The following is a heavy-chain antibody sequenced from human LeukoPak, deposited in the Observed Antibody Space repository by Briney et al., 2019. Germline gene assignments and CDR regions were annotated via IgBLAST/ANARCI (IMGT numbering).Heavy chain of an antibody. D-gene: IGHD3-22*01. CDR2: IYYTGGT. V-gene: IGHV4-39*07. J-gene: IGHJ4*02. CDR1: GGSITSNTFY. Sequence: SETLSLTCTVSGGSITSNTFYWAWIRQPPGKPLDWLGTIYYTGGTYSNPSLKSRVTISVDTSKNQFFLTLRSVAAADTAFYYCAREDYYDCGSNDYWGQGTLVTVSS. CDR3: AREDYYDCGSNDY.